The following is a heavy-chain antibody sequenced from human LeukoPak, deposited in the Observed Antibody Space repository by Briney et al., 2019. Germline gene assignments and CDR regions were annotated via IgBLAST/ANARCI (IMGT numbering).Heavy chain of an antibody. Sequence: GGSLRLSWSRSGFPFSSYAMECLRQAPGKGLEYVSAISDSGGSTYYADSVKGRFTISRDNSKNTLYLQMSSLRAEDTAVYFCVRGYSFGPYSMEVWGQGTTVTVSS. V-gene: IGHV3-64D*09. D-gene: IGHD2-15*01. J-gene: IGHJ6*02. CDR1: GFPFSSYA. CDR3: VRGYSFGPYSMEV. CDR2: ISDSGGST.